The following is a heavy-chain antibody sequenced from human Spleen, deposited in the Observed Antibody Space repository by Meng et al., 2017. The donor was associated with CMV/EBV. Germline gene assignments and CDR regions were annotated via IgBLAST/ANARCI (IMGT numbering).Heavy chain of an antibody. V-gene: IGHV4-30-4*08. CDR3: ARETYYYDSTGFYLRWFDP. CDR1: SNGDSY. J-gene: IGHJ5*02. Sequence: SNGDSYWSWIRQAPGEGLEWIGYIYYSGSTYYNPSLKSRIAISVDTSRHQFSLRLSSVTAADTAVYYCARETYYYDSTGFYLRWFDPWGPGTLVTVSS. CDR2: IYYSGST. D-gene: IGHD3-22*01.